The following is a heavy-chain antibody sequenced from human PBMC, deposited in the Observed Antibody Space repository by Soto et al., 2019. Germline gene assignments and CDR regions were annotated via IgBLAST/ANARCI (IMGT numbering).Heavy chain of an antibody. V-gene: IGHV1-2*04. Sequence: PVEVTCKDPGYTFTGCYMHWVQHAPGQGLEWMGWINPNSGGTNYAQKFQGWVTMTRDTSISTAYMELSRLRSDDTAVYYCARDLSLTYYYDSSGSGPLYYFGYWGQGTLVTVSS. CDR1: GYTFTGCY. J-gene: IGHJ4*02. CDR2: INPNSGGT. D-gene: IGHD3-22*01. CDR3: ARDLSLTYYYDSSGSGPLYYFGY.